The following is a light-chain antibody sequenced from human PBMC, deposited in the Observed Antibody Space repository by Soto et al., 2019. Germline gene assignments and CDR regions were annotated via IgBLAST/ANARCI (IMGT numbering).Light chain of an antibody. Sequence: DVVMTQSPLSLPVTLGQPASISCRSSQSLIHSDGNTYLNWFQQRPGQSPRRLIYKVSDRDSGVPDRVSGSGSCTDFTLKISRVEAEDVGVYYCIQGTHWPWTFGQGTEVEIK. J-gene: IGKJ1*01. CDR1: QSLIHSDGNTY. CDR3: IQGTHWPWT. CDR2: KVS. V-gene: IGKV2-30*02.